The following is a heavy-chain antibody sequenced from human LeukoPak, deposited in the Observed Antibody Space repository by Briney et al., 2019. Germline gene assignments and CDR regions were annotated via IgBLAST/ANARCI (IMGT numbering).Heavy chain of an antibody. CDR1: GYTFTSFG. CDR3: ARDWPDRRAGVGDY. CDR2: ISTYNGNT. V-gene: IGHV1-18*01. Sequence: ASVKVSCKASGYTFTSFGLSWVRQAPGQGLEWMGWISTYNGNTHYAQILQGRVTMTTDTSKSTAYMELRSLRSDDTAAYYCARDWPDRRAGVGDYWGQGTLVTVSS. J-gene: IGHJ4*02. D-gene: IGHD6-19*01.